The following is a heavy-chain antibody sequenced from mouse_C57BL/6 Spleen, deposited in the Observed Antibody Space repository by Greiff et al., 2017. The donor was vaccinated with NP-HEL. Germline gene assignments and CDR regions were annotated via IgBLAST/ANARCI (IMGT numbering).Heavy chain of an antibody. J-gene: IGHJ2*01. CDR3: ARWLLRDYFDY. D-gene: IGHD2-3*01. CDR2: ISDGGSYA. V-gene: IGHV5-4*03. CDR1: GFTFSSYA. Sequence: EVMLVESGGGLVKPGGSLKLSCAASGFTFSSYALSWVRQTPEKRLAWVATISDGGSYAYYPDNVKGRFTISRVNAKNNLYLQMSHLKSEDTAMYYCARWLLRDYFDYWGQGTTRTVSS.